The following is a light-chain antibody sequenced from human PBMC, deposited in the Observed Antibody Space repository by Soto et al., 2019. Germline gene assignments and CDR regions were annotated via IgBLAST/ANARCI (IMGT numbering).Light chain of an antibody. J-gene: IGLJ1*01. V-gene: IGLV2-18*01. CDR3: SLYTSSSTYV. CDR2: EVS. CDR1: SSDVGSNNR. Sequence: QSALTQPPSVSGSPGQSVTISCTGSSSDVGSNNRVSWYQQPPGTAPKLMIHEVSNRPSGVPDRFSGSKSGNTASLTISGLQAEDEGDYYCSLYTSSSTYVFGSGTKVTV.